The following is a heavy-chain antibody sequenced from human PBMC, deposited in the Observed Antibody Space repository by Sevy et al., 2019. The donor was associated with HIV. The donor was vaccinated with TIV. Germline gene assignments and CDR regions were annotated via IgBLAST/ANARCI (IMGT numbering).Heavy chain of an antibody. J-gene: IGHJ5*02. Sequence: GGSLRLSCAASGFTFSSYWMSWVRQAPGKGLEWVANIKQDGSEKYYVDSVKGRFTISRDNAKNSLYLQMNSLRAEDTAVYYCAREQVLPYFDWGFDPWGQGTLVTVSS. CDR1: GFTFSSYW. D-gene: IGHD3-9*01. CDR2: IKQDGSEK. V-gene: IGHV3-7*01. CDR3: AREQVLPYFDWGFDP.